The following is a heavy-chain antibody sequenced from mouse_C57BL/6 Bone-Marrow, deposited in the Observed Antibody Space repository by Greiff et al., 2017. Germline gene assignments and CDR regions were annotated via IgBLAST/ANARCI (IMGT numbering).Heavy chain of an antibody. CDR3: ARRARQLRLRDAMDY. D-gene: IGHD3-2*02. CDR2: INPSTGGT. CDR1: GYSFTGYY. Sequence: EVQLQQSGPELVKPGASVKISCKASGYSFTGYYMNWVKQSPEKSLEWIGEINPSTGGTTYNQKFKAKATLTVDKSSSTAYMQLKSLTSEDSAVYYCARRARQLRLRDAMDYWGQGTSVTVSS. V-gene: IGHV1-42*01. J-gene: IGHJ4*01.